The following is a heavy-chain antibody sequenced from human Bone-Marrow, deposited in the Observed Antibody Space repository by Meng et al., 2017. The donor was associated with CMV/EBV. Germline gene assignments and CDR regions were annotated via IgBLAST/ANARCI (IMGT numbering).Heavy chain of an antibody. V-gene: IGHV1-2*02. Sequence: ASVKVSCKASGYTFTGYYMHWVRQAPGQGLEWMGWINPNSGGTNYAQKFQGRVTMTRDTSISTAYMELSRLRSDDTAVYYCAREVCSSTSCYLHYYYYGMDVWGQGITVTVSS. CDR3: AREVCSSTSCYLHYYYYGMDV. CDR1: GYTFTGYY. CDR2: INPNSGGT. D-gene: IGHD2-2*01. J-gene: IGHJ6*02.